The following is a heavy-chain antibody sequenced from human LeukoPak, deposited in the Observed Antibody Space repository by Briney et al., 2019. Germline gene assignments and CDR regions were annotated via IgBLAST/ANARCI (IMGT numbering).Heavy chain of an antibody. D-gene: IGHD6-13*01. CDR2: TRNKANSYIT. CDR1: GFTFSDHY. Sequence: GGSLRLSCAASGFTFSDHYMDWVRQAPGKGLEWVGRTRNKANSYITEYAASVEGRFTISRDNSKNSLYLQMNSLRAEDTAVYYCARLVSGPAIAAAGSELDYWGQGTLVTVSS. CDR3: ARLVSGPAIAAAGSELDY. V-gene: IGHV3-72*01. J-gene: IGHJ4*02.